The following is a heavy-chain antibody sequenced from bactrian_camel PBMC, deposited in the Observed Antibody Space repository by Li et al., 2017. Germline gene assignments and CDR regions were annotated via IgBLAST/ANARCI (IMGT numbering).Heavy chain of an antibody. J-gene: IGHJ6*01. CDR1: GFTFSGYW. CDR2: VASNGGST. CDR3: VRDYKSGDYRDGFGY. Sequence: VQLVESGGGLVQPGGSLTLSCTASGFTFSGYWMYWVRQAPGKGLEWVSGVASNGGSTEYADSIVGRFTISRDNAKNMVYLHMTSLKPEDTGVYYCVRDYKSGDYRDGFGYWGQGTQVTVS. V-gene: IGHV3S25*01. D-gene: IGHD4*01.